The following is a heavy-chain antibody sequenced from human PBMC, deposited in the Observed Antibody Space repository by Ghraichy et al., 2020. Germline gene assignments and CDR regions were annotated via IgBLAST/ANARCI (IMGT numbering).Heavy chain of an antibody. CDR3: ARLGAPGYCSGGSCYSRGIFDY. CDR2: IYYSGST. D-gene: IGHD2-15*01. V-gene: IGHV4-39*01. CDR1: GGSISSSSYY. Sequence: SQTLSLTCTVSGGSISSSSYYWGWIRQPPGKGLEWIGSIYYSGSTYYNPSLKSRVTISVDTSKNQFSLKLSSVTAADTAVYYCARLGAPGYCSGGSCYSRGIFDYWGQGTLVTVSS. J-gene: IGHJ4*02.